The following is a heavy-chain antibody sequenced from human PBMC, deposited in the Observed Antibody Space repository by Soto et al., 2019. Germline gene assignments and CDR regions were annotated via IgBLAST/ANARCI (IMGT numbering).Heavy chain of an antibody. CDR1: GYTFTSYY. CDR2: INPSGGST. D-gene: IGHD3-22*01. CDR3: ARDLNDSSGYYGPFDY. J-gene: IGHJ4*02. V-gene: IGHV1-46*01. Sequence: ASVKVSCKASGYTFTSYYMHWVRQAPGQGLEWMGIINPSGGSTSYAQKFQGRVTMTRDTSTSTVYMELSSLRSEDTAVYYCARDLNDSSGYYGPFDYWGQGNLVTVSS.